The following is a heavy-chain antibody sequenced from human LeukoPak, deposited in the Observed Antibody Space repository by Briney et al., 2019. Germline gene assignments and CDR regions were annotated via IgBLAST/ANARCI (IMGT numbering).Heavy chain of an antibody. CDR2: ISGSGGST. CDR3: AKDQEKQQVWYGMDV. V-gene: IGHV3-23*01. CDR1: GFTFSSYA. D-gene: IGHD6-13*01. Sequence: GGSLRLSCAASGFTFSSYAMSWVRQAPGKGLEWVSAISGSGGSTYYADSVKGRFTISRDNSKNTLYLQTNSLRAENTAVYYWAKDQEKQQVWYGMDVWGQGTTVTVSS. J-gene: IGHJ6*02.